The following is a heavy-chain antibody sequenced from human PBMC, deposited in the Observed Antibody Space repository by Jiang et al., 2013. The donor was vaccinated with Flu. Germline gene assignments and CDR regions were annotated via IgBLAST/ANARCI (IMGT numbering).Heavy chain of an antibody. CDR2: INTNTGNP. J-gene: IGHJ2*01. D-gene: IGHD3-3*01. Sequence: QSGSELKKPGASVKVSCKASGYTFTNYDMNWVRQAPGQGLEWMGWINTNTGNPTYAQGFTGRFVFSLDTSVSTAYLQISSLKAEDTAVYYCARSGYYDFWRYWYFDLWSRGTLVTVSS. CDR1: GYTFTNYD. CDR3: ARSGYYDFWRYWYFDL. V-gene: IGHV7-4-1*02.